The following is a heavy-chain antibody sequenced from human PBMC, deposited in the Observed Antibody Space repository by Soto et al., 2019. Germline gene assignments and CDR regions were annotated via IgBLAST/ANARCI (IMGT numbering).Heavy chain of an antibody. D-gene: IGHD3-22*01. CDR3: ARGMIVVVQTNDAFDI. CDR1: GFTFSSYA. V-gene: IGHV3-30-3*01. CDR2: ISYDGSNK. J-gene: IGHJ3*02. Sequence: GGSLRLSCAASGFTFSSYAMHWVRQAPGKGLEWVAVISYDGSNKYYADSVKGRFTISRDNSKNTLYLQMNSLRAEDTAVYYCARGMIVVVQTNDAFDIWGQGTMVTVSS.